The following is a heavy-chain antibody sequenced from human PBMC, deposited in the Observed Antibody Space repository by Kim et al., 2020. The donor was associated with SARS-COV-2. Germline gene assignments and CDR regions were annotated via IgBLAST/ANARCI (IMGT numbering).Heavy chain of an antibody. CDR1: GGSFSGYY. J-gene: IGHJ5*02. V-gene: IGHV4-34*01. CDR3: ARSQEVTAMVTYWFDP. Sequence: SETLSLTCAVYGGSFSGYYWSWIRQPPGKGLEWIGEINHSGSTNYNPSLKSRVTISVDTSKNQFSLKLSSVTAADTAVYYCARSQEVTAMVTYWFDPWGQGTLGTVSS. D-gene: IGHD5-18*01. CDR2: INHSGST.